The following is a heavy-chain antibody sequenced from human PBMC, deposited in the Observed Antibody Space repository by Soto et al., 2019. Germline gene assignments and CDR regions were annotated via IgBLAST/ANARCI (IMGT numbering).Heavy chain of an antibody. D-gene: IGHD6-13*01. CDR3: TATPGAYSSWAVGRYYYYYMDV. CDR2: IKSKTDGGTT. V-gene: IGHV3-15*01. CDR1: GFTFSNAW. Sequence: GGSLRLSCAASGFTFSNAWMSWVRQAPGKGLEWVGRIKSKTDGGTTDYAAPVKGRFTISRDDSKNTLYLQMNSLKTEDTAVYYCTATPGAYSSWAVGRYYYYYMDVWGKGTTVTVSS. J-gene: IGHJ6*03.